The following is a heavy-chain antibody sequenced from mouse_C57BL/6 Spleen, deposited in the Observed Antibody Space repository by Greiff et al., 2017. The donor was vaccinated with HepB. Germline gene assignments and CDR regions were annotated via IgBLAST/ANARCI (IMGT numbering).Heavy chain of an antibody. J-gene: IGHJ2*01. D-gene: IGHD2-4*01. CDR1: GFTFSDYG. Sequence: DVMLVESGGGLVKPGGSLKLSCAASGFTFSDYGMHWVRQAPEKGLEWVAYISSGSSTIYYADTVKGRFTISRDNAKNTLFLQMTSLRSEDTAMYYCARGYDYGYFDYWGQGTTLTVSS. CDR3: ARGYDYGYFDY. V-gene: IGHV5-17*01. CDR2: ISSGSSTI.